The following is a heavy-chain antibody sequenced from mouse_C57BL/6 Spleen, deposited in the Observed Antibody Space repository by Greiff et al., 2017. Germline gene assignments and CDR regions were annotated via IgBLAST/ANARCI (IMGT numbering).Heavy chain of an antibody. CDR2: INPSTGGT. CDR3: ARGNYSNYGAMDY. J-gene: IGHJ4*01. CDR1: GYSFTGYY. D-gene: IGHD2-5*01. V-gene: IGHV1-42*01. Sequence: DVQLVESGPELVKPGASVKISCKASGYSFTGYYMNWVKQSPEKSLEWIGEINPSTGGTTYNQKFKAKATLTVDKSSSTAYMQLKSLTSEDSAVYYCARGNYSNYGAMDYWGQGTSVTVSS.